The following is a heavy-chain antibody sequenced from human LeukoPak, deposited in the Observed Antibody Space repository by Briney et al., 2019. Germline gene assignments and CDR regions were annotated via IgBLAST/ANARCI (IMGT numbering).Heavy chain of an antibody. CDR3: ARDEYYYDSSGYLDY. V-gene: IGHV3-21*01. Sequence: GGSLRLSCAASGFTFSSYSMNWVRQAPGKGLEWVSSISSSSSYIYYADSVKGQFTISRDNAKNSLYLQMNSLRAEDTAVYYCARDEYYYDSSGYLDYWGQGTLVTVSS. CDR1: GFTFSSYS. D-gene: IGHD3-22*01. J-gene: IGHJ4*02. CDR2: ISSSSSYI.